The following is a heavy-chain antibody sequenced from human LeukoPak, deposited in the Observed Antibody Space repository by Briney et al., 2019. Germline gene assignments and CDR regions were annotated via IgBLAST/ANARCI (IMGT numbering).Heavy chain of an antibody. D-gene: IGHD3-22*01. CDR3: AKPPYGNGDYYPFDS. CDR2: ISGSGYST. J-gene: IGHJ4*02. Sequence: GGSLRLSCAASGFTFSSYALSWVRQAPGKGLEWVSAISGSGYSTYYADSVKGRFTISRDNSKNTLYLQVNSLRAEDTAAYYCAKPPYGNGDYYPFDSWGQGTLVSVSS. CDR1: GFTFSSYA. V-gene: IGHV3-23*01.